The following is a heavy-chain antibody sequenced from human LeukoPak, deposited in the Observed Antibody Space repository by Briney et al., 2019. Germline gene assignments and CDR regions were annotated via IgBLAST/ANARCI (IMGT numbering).Heavy chain of an antibody. J-gene: IGHJ4*02. Sequence: SETLSLTCTVSGGSVSSGSYYWSWIRQPPGKSLEWIGYIYYSGITNYNPSLKSRVTISVDTSKNQFSLKLSSVTAADTAVYYCARDGPPVEYWGQGTLVTVSS. D-gene: IGHD3/OR15-3a*01. CDR3: ARDGPPVEY. V-gene: IGHV4-61*01. CDR1: GGSVSSGSYY. CDR2: IYYSGIT.